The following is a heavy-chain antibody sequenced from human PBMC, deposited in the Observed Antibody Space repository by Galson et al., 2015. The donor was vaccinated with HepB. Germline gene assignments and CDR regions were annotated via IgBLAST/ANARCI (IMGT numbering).Heavy chain of an antibody. CDR3: ARDFRADLTMIVVVITYYFDY. Sequence: SLRLSCAASGFTFSSYATHWVRQAPGKGLEWVAVISYDGSNKYYADSVKGRFTISRDNSKNTLYLQMNSLRAEDTAVYYCARDFRADLTMIVVVITYYFDYWGQGTLVTVSS. V-gene: IGHV3-30-3*01. D-gene: IGHD3-22*01. CDR1: GFTFSSYA. CDR2: ISYDGSNK. J-gene: IGHJ4*02.